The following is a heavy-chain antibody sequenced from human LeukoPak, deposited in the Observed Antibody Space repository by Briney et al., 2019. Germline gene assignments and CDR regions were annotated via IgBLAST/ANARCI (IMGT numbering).Heavy chain of an antibody. CDR3: AGLTGLNWGSPAVVITYFDY. V-gene: IGHV5-10-1*01. J-gene: IGHJ4*02. D-gene: IGHD7-27*01. CDR1: GYSFTSYW. CDR2: IDPSDSYT. Sequence: GESLKISCKGSGYSFTSYWISWVRQMPGKGLEWMGRIDPSDSYTNYSPSFQGHVTISADKSISTAYLQWSSLKASDTAMYYCAGLTGLNWGSPAVVITYFDYWGQGTLVTVSS.